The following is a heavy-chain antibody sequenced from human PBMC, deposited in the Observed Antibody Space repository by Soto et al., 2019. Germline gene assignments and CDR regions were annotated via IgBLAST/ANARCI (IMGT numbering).Heavy chain of an antibody. Sequence: PSETLSLTCTVSGGSVSGGSYYWSWIGQPPGKGLEWIGYIYYSGSTNYNPSLKSRVTISVDTSKNQFSLKLSSVTAADTAVYYCARGQGWFGSYGMDVWGQGTTVTVSS. V-gene: IGHV4-61*01. J-gene: IGHJ6*02. D-gene: IGHD3-10*01. CDR2: IYYSGST. CDR1: GGSVSGGSYY. CDR3: ARGQGWFGSYGMDV.